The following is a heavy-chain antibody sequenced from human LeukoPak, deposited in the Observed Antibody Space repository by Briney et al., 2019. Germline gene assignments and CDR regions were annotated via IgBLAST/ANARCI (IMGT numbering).Heavy chain of an antibody. J-gene: IGHJ4*02. V-gene: IGHV1-2*02. D-gene: IGHD1-1*01. CDR3: ARFLGFDTTGTTIPLDY. Sequence: GASVKVSCKASGYTFTDYYVHWVRQAPGQGLEWMGWINSNSGGTNIAQKFQGRVTMTRDLSITTVYMELSRLRSDDTAVYYCARFLGFDTTGTTIPLDYWGQGTLVTVSS. CDR1: GYTFTDYY. CDR2: INSNSGGT.